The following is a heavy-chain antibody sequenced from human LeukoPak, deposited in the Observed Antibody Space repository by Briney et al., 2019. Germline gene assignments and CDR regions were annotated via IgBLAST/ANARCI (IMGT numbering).Heavy chain of an antibody. Sequence: ASVNVSCTASGYIFTSYAMHWVRQAPGQRLEWMGWINAGNGNTKYSQKFQGRVTITRDTSASTAYMELSSLRSEDTAVYYCASPQAIAAPLSTYYYYGMDVWGRGTTVTVSS. CDR3: ASPQAIAAPLSTYYYYGMDV. V-gene: IGHV1-3*01. J-gene: IGHJ6*02. CDR1: GYIFTSYA. D-gene: IGHD6-6*01. CDR2: INAGNGNT.